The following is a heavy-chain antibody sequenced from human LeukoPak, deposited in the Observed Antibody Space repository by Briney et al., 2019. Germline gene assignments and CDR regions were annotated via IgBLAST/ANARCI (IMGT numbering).Heavy chain of an antibody. CDR1: GFTFSSYW. D-gene: IGHD2-15*01. J-gene: IGHJ2*01. CDR2: IKQDGSEK. V-gene: IGHV3-7*04. CDR3: ARGYCSGGSCFSSTGNFDL. Sequence: GGSLRLSCAASGFTFSSYWMSWVRQAPGKGLEWVANIKQDGSEKYYVDSVKGRFTVSRDNAENSLYLQMNSLRAEDTAVYYCARGYCSGGSCFSSTGNFDLWGRGTLVTVSS.